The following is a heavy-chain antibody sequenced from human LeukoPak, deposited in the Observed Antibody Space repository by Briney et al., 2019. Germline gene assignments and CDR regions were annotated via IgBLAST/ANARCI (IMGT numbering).Heavy chain of an antibody. CDR2: IIPIFGTA. J-gene: IGHJ4*02. D-gene: IGHD2/OR15-2a*01. V-gene: IGHV1-69*05. CDR3: ARAYYEVDY. CDR1: GGTFSSYA. Sequence: SVKVSCKASGGTFSSYAISWVRQAPGQGLEWMGGIIPIFGTANYAQKFQGRVTMTRDTSTSTVFMELSSLTYEDTAVYYCARAYYEVDYWGQGTLVTVSS.